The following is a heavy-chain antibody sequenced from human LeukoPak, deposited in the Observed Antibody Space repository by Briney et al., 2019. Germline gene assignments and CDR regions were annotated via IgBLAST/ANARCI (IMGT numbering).Heavy chain of an antibody. V-gene: IGHV5-51*01. CDR3: ARLEASGYRS. J-gene: IGHJ4*02. Sequence: GESLKISCQGSGYSINSYWIAWVRQVPGKGLEWMGIIYPGDSDTRYSPSLQGQITISADKSINTAYLRWSSLKASDTAMYYCARLEASGYRSWGQGTLVTVSS. CDR2: IYPGDSDT. D-gene: IGHD3-16*02. CDR1: GYSINSYW.